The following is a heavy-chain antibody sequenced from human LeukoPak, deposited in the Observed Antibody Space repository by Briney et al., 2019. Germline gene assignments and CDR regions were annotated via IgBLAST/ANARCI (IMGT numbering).Heavy chain of an antibody. V-gene: IGHV3-30*04. CDR2: ISYDGSNK. J-gene: IGHJ4*02. Sequence: GGSLRLSCAASGFTFGSYAMHWVRQAPGKGLEWVAVISYDGSNKYYADSVKGRFTISRDNSKNTLYLQMNSLRAEDTAVYYCARDFGRYDFWSGYTYFDYWGQGTLVTVSS. CDR1: GFTFGSYA. D-gene: IGHD3-3*01. CDR3: ARDFGRYDFWSGYTYFDY.